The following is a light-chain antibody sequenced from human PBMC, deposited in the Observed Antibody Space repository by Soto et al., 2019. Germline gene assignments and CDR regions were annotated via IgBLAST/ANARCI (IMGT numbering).Light chain of an antibody. Sequence: QSALTQPPSASGSPGQSVTISCTGSSSDVGGHNHVSWYQQHPGKAPKLMIYEVSKRPSGVPDRFSGSKSVNTASLTVSGLQAEDEADYYCSSYAGSMNLIFCVGTKLTVL. V-gene: IGLV2-8*01. J-gene: IGLJ2*01. CDR3: SSYAGSMNLI. CDR1: SSDVGGHNH. CDR2: EVS.